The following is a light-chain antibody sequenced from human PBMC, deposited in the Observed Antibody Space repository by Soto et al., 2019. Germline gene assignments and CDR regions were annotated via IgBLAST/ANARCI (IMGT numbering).Light chain of an antibody. CDR3: ATWDRSLSGGV. CDR2: YND. CDR1: SSNIGNNY. J-gene: IGLJ2*01. Sequence: QSVLTQPPSVSAAPGQRVTISCSGSSSNIGNNYVFWYQQLPGTAPKLLIYYNDKRPSGIPDRLSGSKSGTSATLGITGLQTGDEADYYCATWDRSLSGGVFGGGTKLTVL. V-gene: IGLV1-51*01.